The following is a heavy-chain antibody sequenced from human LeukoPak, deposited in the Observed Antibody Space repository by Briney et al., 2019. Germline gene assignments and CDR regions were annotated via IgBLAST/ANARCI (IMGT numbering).Heavy chain of an antibody. Sequence: PGGCLRLSCVASGFTFSSYAMNRVREARGKGREWGSTISGSHGSKYYADSVKGRFTISRDNSKNTLYMQMNSLTLQDTAVYYCARDPAVGHVYWYFDLWSRRTLVTVSS. CDR3: ARDPAVGHVYWYFDL. V-gene: IGHV3-23*01. CDR1: GFTFSSYA. J-gene: IGHJ2*01. CDR2: ISGSHGSK.